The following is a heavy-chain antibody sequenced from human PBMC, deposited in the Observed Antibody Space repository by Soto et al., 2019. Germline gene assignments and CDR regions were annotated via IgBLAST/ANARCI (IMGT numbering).Heavy chain of an antibody. J-gene: IGHJ6*02. CDR3: ARATYYDFWSPAAYYGMDV. CDR1: GFTFSSYS. CDR2: IGSSSSTI. D-gene: IGHD3-3*01. Sequence: GSLRLSCAASGFTFSSYSMNWVRQAPGKGLEWVSYIGSSSSTIYYADSVKGRFTISRDNAKNSLYLQMNSLRDEDTAVYYCARATYYDFWSPAAYYGMDVWGQGTTVTVSS. V-gene: IGHV3-48*02.